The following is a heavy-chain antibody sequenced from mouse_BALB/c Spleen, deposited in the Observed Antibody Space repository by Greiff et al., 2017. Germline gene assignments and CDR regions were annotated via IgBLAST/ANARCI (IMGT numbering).Heavy chain of an antibody. CDR3: ARDGYEAMDY. V-gene: IGHV5-9-4*01. Sequence: EVKLVESGGGLVKPGGSLKLSCAASGFTFSSYAMSWVRQSPEKRLEWVAEISSGGSYTYYPDTVTGRFTISRDNAKNTLYLEMSSLRSEDTAMYYCARDGYEAMDYWGQGTSVTVSS. CDR1: GFTFSSYA. CDR2: ISSGGSYT. J-gene: IGHJ4*01.